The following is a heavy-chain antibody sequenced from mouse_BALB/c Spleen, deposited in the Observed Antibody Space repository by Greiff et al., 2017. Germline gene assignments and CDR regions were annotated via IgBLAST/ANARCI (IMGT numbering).Heavy chain of an antibody. CDR3: ARFLLWYAMDY. CDR2: INPSTGYT. CDR1: GYTFTSYW. Sequence: VMLVESGAELAKPGASVKMSCKASGYTFTSYWMHWVKQRPGQGLEWIGYINPSTGYTEYNQKFKDKATLTADKSSSTAYMQLSSLTSEDSAVYYCARFLLWYAMDYWGQGTSVTVSS. J-gene: IGHJ4*01. V-gene: IGHV1-7*01.